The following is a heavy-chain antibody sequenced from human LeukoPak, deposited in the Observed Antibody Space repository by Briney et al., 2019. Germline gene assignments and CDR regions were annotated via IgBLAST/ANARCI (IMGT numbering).Heavy chain of an antibody. CDR2: ISSSGSTI. D-gene: IGHD2-21*02. Sequence: GGSLRLSCAASGFTFSDYYMSWIRQAPGKGLEWVSYISSSGSTIYYADSVKGRFTISIDNAKNSLYLQMNSLRAEDTAVYYCARSSVVTAPFDYWGQGTLVTVSS. CDR1: GFTFSDYY. J-gene: IGHJ4*02. CDR3: ARSSVVTAPFDY. V-gene: IGHV3-11*04.